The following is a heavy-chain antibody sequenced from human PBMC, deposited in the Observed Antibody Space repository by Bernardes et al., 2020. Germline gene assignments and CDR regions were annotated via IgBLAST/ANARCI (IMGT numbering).Heavy chain of an antibody. CDR2: INHSGST. CDR3: ARGHGANTY. V-gene: IGHV4-34*01. Sequence: SETLSLTCAVYGGSFSGYYWSWIRQPPGKGLEWIGEINHSGSTNYNPSLKSRVTISVDTSKNQFSLKLSSVTAADTAVYYCARGHGANTYWGQGTLVTVSS. J-gene: IGHJ4*02. CDR1: GGSFSGYY. D-gene: IGHD4-17*01.